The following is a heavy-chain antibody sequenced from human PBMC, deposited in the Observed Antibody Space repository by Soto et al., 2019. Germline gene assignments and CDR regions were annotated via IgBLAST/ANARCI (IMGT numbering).Heavy chain of an antibody. CDR1: GFTFSSYA. CDR3: AKAYYGSGSFSGFDY. CDR2: ISSSGGST. Sequence: EVQLLESGGGLVQPGGSLGLSCAASGFTFSSYAMNWVRQAPGKGLEWVSTISSSGGSTYYADSVKGRFTISRDNSKNTLYLQMNSLRADDTAVYYCAKAYYGSGSFSGFDYWGQGTLVTVSS. D-gene: IGHD3-10*01. V-gene: IGHV3-23*01. J-gene: IGHJ4*02.